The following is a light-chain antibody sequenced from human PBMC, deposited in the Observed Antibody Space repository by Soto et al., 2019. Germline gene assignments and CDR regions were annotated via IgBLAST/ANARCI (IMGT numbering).Light chain of an antibody. CDR1: SSDVGRYNY. Sequence: QSVLAQPASVSGSRGQSITISCTGTSSDVGRYNYVSWFQQHPGKVPKLIIYDVSNWPSGVSDRFSGSKSGNTASLTISGLQPEDEADYYCSSFTSSSTFVFGTGTKLTV. V-gene: IGLV2-14*03. J-gene: IGLJ1*01. CDR2: DVS. CDR3: SSFTSSSTFV.